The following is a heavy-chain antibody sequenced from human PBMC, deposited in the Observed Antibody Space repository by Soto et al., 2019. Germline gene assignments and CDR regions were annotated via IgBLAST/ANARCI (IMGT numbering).Heavy chain of an antibody. CDR1: GGSISSYY. V-gene: IGHV4-59*01. Sequence: SETLSLTCTVSGGSISSYYWSWIRQPPGKGLEWIGYIYYSGSTNYNPSLKSRVTISVDTSKNQFSLKLSSVTAADTAVYYCARAGFLEWLLPDYWGQGTLVTVSS. D-gene: IGHD3-3*01. J-gene: IGHJ4*02. CDR2: IYYSGST. CDR3: ARAGFLEWLLPDY.